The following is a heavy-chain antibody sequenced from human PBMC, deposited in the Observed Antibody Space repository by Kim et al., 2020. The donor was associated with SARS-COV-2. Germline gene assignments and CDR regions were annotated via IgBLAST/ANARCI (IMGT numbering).Heavy chain of an antibody. V-gene: IGHV2-70*01. Sequence: YSTSLKTRLTISKDTSKNQVVLTMTNMDPVDTATYYCARISGAAQYGMDVWGQGTTVTVSS. D-gene: IGHD6-6*01. J-gene: IGHJ6*02. CDR3: ARISGAAQYGMDV.